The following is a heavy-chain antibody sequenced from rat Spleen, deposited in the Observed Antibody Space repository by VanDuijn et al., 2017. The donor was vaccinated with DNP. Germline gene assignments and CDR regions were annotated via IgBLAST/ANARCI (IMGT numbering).Heavy chain of an antibody. J-gene: IGHJ2*01. V-gene: IGHV3-1*01. Sequence: EVQLQESGPGLVKPSQSLSLTCSVTGYPIISNYWGWIRKFPGNKMEWIGHISYSGGTTYNPSLKSRIFITRDTSKNQFFLHLNSVGIEDTATYYCARWKIGPHYFDDWGQGVMVTVSS. CDR1: GYPIISNY. CDR2: ISYSGGT. D-gene: IGHD1-5*01. CDR3: ARWKIGPHYFDD.